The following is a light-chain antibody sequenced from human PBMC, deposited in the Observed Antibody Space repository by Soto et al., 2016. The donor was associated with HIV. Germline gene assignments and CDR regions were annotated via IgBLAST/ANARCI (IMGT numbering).Light chain of an antibody. J-gene: IGLJ2*01. CDR2: PKY. Sequence: SELTQDPAVSVALGQTVTITCRGDSLKNYFTSWYLQKPGQAPILLIFPKYNRPPGISDRISASSSGNTASLTITDTQTEDEGEYYCSSRDKSGSRLITFGGGPG. CDR3: SSRDKSGSRLIT. V-gene: IGLV3-19*01. CDR1: SLKNYF.